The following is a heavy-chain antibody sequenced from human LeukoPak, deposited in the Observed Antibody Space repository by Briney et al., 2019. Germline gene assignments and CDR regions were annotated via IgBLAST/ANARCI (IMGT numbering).Heavy chain of an antibody. V-gene: IGHV1-18*01. CDR2: ISAYNGNT. D-gene: IGHD2-21*01. CDR1: GYTFTNYG. Sequence: ASMKVSCKASGYTFTNYGVSWVRQAPGQGLEWMGWISAYNGNTNYAQSLQGRVTMTTDTSTTTAYLELRSLRSDDTAVYYCARGAYCGGDCSSRDAFDIWGQGTMVTVSS. J-gene: IGHJ3*02. CDR3: ARGAYCGGDCSSRDAFDI.